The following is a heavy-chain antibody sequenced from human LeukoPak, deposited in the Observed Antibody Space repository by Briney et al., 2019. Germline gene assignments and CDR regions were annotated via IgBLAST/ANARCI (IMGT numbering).Heavy chain of an antibody. V-gene: IGHV3-21*01. D-gene: IGHD1-26*01. CDR2: ITSSANSI. Sequence: GGSLRLSCAASGFNFNNYAMTWVRQAPGKGLDWVPTITSSANSIYYTESVRGRFTISRDNAKNSLYLQMNSLRAEDTAVYYCARDMTWELLDAFDIWGQGTMVTVSS. CDR1: GFNFNNYA. CDR3: ARDMTWELLDAFDI. J-gene: IGHJ3*02.